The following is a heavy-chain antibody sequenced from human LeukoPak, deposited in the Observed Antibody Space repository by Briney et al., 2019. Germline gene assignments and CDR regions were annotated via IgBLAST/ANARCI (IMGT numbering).Heavy chain of an antibody. V-gene: IGHV3-23*01. CDR2: ISCSGGNT. J-gene: IGHJ4*02. Sequence: PGGSLRLPRAASGFTLSSYAMSWVRQAAGRGLEWVSGISCSGGNTYYADSVKGRFTISRDYSKNTLYLQMNSLRAEDTAVCFCAKHSDYTYYSLDYWGQGTLVTVSS. D-gene: IGHD1-26*01. CDR1: GFTLSSYA. CDR3: AKHSDYTYYSLDY.